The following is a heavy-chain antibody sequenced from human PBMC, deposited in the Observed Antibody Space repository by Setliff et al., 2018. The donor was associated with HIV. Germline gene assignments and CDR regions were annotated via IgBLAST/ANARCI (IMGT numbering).Heavy chain of an antibody. V-gene: IGHV4-61*02. Sequence: SETLSLTCTFSGDSISSGNYYWSWIRQPAGKGLEWIGSIYSTGSTNYNPSLKSRVTISSDTSKNLFSLKLTTVTAADAAVYYCKRDTGYILSGYRPHWYFDLWGRGTLVTVSS. CDR1: GDSISSGNYY. CDR2: IYSTGST. J-gene: IGHJ2*01. D-gene: IGHD3-9*01. CDR3: KRDTGYILSGYRPHWYFDL.